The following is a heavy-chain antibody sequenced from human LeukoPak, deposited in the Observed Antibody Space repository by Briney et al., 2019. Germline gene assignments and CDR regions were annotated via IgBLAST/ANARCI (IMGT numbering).Heavy chain of an antibody. CDR2: LHGNGDET. CDR1: GVTFSSYA. Sequence: GGSLRLSCAATGVTFSSYAMNWVRQAPGKGLEWVSSLHGNGDETHYADSVKGRFTISRDNSKATLYLQMNSLRADDTALYYCAAKRMAGTGYYFESWGQGTLVTVSS. J-gene: IGHJ4*02. CDR3: AAKRMAGTGYYFES. D-gene: IGHD6-19*01. V-gene: IGHV3-23*01.